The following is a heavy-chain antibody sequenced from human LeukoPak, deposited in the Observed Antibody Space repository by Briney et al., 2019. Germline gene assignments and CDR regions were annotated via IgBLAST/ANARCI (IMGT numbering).Heavy chain of an antibody. D-gene: IGHD5-18*01. V-gene: IGHV3-74*01. J-gene: IGHJ4*02. CDR2: ISSDGTNT. CDR1: GFTFSSHW. CDR3: ARGTAMALGG. Sequence: GGSLRLSCAASGFTFSSHWMHWVRQAPGKGLVWVSRISSDGTNTNYADSVKGRFTISRDNAKNTLYLQMNSLRAEDTAVYCCARGTAMALGGWGQGTLVTVSS.